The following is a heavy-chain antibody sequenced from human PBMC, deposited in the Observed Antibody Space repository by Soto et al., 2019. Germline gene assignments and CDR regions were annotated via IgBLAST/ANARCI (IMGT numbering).Heavy chain of an antibody. Sequence: EVQLVESGGGLVQPGGSLRLSCAASGFTFSSYEMNWVRQAPGKGLEWVSYITSSGSTIYYADSVKGRFTISRDNAKNSLYLQMNSLRAEDTAVYYCARDRWDGVRAADNYYYYYGMDVWGQGTTVTVSS. D-gene: IGHD1-26*01. J-gene: IGHJ6*02. CDR1: GFTFSSYE. V-gene: IGHV3-48*03. CDR3: ARDRWDGVRAADNYYYYYGMDV. CDR2: ITSSGSTI.